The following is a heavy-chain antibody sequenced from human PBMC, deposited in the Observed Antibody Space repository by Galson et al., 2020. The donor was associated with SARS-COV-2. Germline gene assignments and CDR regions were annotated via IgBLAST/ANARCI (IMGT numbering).Heavy chain of an antibody. CDR3: ASGGGNYVTYCDD. J-gene: IGHJ4*02. V-gene: IGHV3-30*04. CDR1: GFTFSSYA. D-gene: IGHD1-7*01. CDR2: ISYDGSNK. Sequence: GGSLRLSCAASGFTFSSYAMHWVRQAPGKGLEWVAVISYDGSNKYYADSVKGRFTISRDNSKNTLYLQMNSLRAEDTAVYYCASGGGNYVTYCDDWGQGTLVTVSS.